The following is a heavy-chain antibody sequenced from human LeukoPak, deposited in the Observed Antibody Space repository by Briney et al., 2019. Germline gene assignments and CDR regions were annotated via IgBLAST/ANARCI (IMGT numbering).Heavy chain of an antibody. J-gene: IGHJ4*02. D-gene: IGHD2-2*01. Sequence: SETLSLTCAVSGGSISSGGYSWSWIRQPPGKGLEWIGYIYHSRSTYYNPSLKSRVTISVDRSKNQFSLKLSSVTAADTAVYYCARGGYCSSTSCLGFDYWGQGTLVTVSS. V-gene: IGHV4-30-2*01. CDR2: IYHSRST. CDR3: ARGGYCSSTSCLGFDY. CDR1: GGSISSGGYS.